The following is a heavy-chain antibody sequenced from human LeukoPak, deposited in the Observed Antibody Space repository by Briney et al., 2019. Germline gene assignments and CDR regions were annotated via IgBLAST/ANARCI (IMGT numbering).Heavy chain of an antibody. D-gene: IGHD2-8*01. Sequence: GASLKISCKGSGYSFTSYWIGWVRQLPGKRLEWMGSIYPGDSDTRYSPSFQGQVTISADKSISTAYLQWSSLKASDTAMYYCARRARACTNGVCYAYYMDVWGKGTTVTVSS. CDR2: IYPGDSDT. J-gene: IGHJ6*03. CDR1: GYSFTSYW. V-gene: IGHV5-51*01. CDR3: ARRARACTNGVCYAYYMDV.